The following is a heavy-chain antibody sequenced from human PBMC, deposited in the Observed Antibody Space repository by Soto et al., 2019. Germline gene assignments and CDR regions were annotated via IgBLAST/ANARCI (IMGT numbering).Heavy chain of an antibody. CDR2: ISHDGGAK. J-gene: IGHJ5*02. CDR1: GFPFSTTG. Sequence: QVQLVESGGGVVQPGRSLRLSCAASGFPFSTTGMHWVRQAPGKGLEWVAMISHDGGAKYYADSVKGRFTISRDDSKNALYLQMSSLRPEDTAVYYCAKDLYSSGWYNYFDPWGQGTLVTVSS. CDR3: AKDLYSSGWYNYFDP. D-gene: IGHD6-19*01. V-gene: IGHV3-30*18.